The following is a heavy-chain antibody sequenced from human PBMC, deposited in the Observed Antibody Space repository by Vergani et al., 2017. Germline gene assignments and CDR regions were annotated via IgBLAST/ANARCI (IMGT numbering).Heavy chain of an antibody. CDR1: GFTFSSYG. CDR2: IRYDGSNK. D-gene: IGHD2-15*01. J-gene: IGHJ5*02. Sequence: QVQLVESGGGVVQPGGSLRLSCAASGFTFSSYGMHWVRQAPGKGLEWVAFIRYDGSNKYYADSVKGRLTISRDNSKNTLYLQMNSLRAEDTAVYYCAKDNVVVVAATQGWFDPWGQGTLVTVSS. CDR3: AKDNVVVVAATQGWFDP. V-gene: IGHV3-30*02.